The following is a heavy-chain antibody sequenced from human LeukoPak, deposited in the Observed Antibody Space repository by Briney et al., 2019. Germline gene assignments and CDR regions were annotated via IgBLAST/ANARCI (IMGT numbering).Heavy chain of an antibody. CDR1: GFTFSGYA. J-gene: IGHJ4*02. CDR3: AKEIGGSGSSDY. D-gene: IGHD3-10*01. V-gene: IGHV3-23*01. CDR2: ISGSGGST. Sequence: EGSLRLSCAASGFTFSGYAMSWVRQAPGKGLEWVSSISGSGGSTYYADSVKGRFTISRDNSKNTLYLQMNSLRAEDTAVYYCAKEIGGSGSSDYWGQGTLVTVSS.